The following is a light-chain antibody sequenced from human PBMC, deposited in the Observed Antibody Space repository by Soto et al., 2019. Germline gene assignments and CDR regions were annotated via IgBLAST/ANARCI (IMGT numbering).Light chain of an antibody. J-gene: IGLJ1*01. CDR3: SSYTSSSTPNYV. CDR2: EVS. Sequence: QAARTHPASVSGSPGQSITISCTGTSSDVGGYNYVSWYQQHPGKAPKLMIYEVSNRPSGVSNRFSGSKSGNTASLTISGLQAEEEADYYCSSYTSSSTPNYVFVTATTVTVL. CDR1: SSDVGGYNY. V-gene: IGLV2-14*01.